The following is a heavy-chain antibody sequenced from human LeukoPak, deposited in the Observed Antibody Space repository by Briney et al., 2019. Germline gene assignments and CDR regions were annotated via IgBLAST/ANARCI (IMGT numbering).Heavy chain of an antibody. CDR2: ISWNSGSI. J-gene: IGHJ6*03. D-gene: IGHD2-8*01. V-gene: IGHV3-9*01. Sequence: GRSLRLSCAASGFTFDDYAMHWVRQAPGKGLEWVSGISWNSGSIGYADSVKGRFTISRDNAKNSLYLQMNSLRAEDTAVYYCARDTSVLSFPYYYYYMDVWGKGTTVTVSS. CDR3: ARDTSVLSFPYYYYYMDV. CDR1: GFTFDDYA.